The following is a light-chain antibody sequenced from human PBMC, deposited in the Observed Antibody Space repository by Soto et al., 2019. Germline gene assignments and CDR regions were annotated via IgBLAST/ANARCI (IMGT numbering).Light chain of an antibody. CDR1: QSVIRRF. CDR2: GTS. V-gene: IGKV3-20*01. J-gene: IGKJ1*01. CDR3: QQFDSSPPT. Sequence: EIVLTQSPGTLSLSPGDRATLSCRASQSVIRRFFAWYQQKPGQAPRLLIHGTSTRATGTPDRFSGSGSGTDFTLTISRLEPEDFSVYYCQQFDSSPPTFGQGTKVDIK.